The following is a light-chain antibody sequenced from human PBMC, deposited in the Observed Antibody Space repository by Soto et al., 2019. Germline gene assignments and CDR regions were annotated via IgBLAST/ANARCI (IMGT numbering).Light chain of an antibody. Sequence: DIVMTQSPDSLAVSLGERATINCKSSQSVLYSSNNKNYLAWYQQKPGQPPKLLIYWASTRESGVPDRFSGRGSGTDFTLTISSLQAEDVAVYYCQQYYSTPWRTFGQGTKVEIK. CDR3: QQYYSTPWRT. J-gene: IGKJ1*01. V-gene: IGKV4-1*01. CDR1: QSVLYSSNNKNY. CDR2: WAS.